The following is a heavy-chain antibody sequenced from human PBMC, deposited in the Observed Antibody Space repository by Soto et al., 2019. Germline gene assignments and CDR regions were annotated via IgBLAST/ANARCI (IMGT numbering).Heavy chain of an antibody. CDR2: ISSSSSTI. J-gene: IGHJ4*02. V-gene: IGHV3-48*02. CDR1: GFTFSSYS. Sequence: EVQLVESGGGLVQPGGSLRLSCAASGFTFSSYSMNWVRQAPGKGLEWGSYISSSSSTIYYADSVKGRFTISRDNAKNSLYLQMNSLRDEDTAVYYCARDGVGDTMIVVVINYFDYWGQGTLVTVSS. CDR3: ARDGVGDTMIVVVINYFDY. D-gene: IGHD3-22*01.